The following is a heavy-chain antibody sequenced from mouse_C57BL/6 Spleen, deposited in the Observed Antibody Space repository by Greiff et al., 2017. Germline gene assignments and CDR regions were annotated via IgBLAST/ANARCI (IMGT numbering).Heavy chain of an antibody. D-gene: IGHD1-1*01. Sequence: QVQLKQPGAELVKPGASVKMSCKASGYTFTSYWITWVKQRPGQGLEWIGDIYPGSGSTNYNEKFKSKATLTVDTSSSTAYMQLSSLTSEDSAVYYCANYYGRRDYWYFDVWGTGTTVTVSS. J-gene: IGHJ1*03. CDR1: GYTFTSYW. CDR3: ANYYGRRDYWYFDV. CDR2: IYPGSGST. V-gene: IGHV1-55*01.